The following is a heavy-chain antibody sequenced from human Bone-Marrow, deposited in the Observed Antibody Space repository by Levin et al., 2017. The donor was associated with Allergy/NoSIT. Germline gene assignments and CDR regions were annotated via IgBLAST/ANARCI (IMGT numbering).Heavy chain of an antibody. CDR3: TKRIAAYAMDV. CDR1: GFIFSGST. D-gene: IGHD6-13*01. J-gene: IGHJ6*02. Sequence: GESLKISCATSGFIFSGSTMHWVRQASGKGLEWVGHIRSKTDNFATEYAAAVKGRFTIPRDDSKKTAFLQMNSLKTDDTAVYYCTKRIAAYAMDVWGLGTKVTVSS. CDR2: IRSKTDNFAT. V-gene: IGHV3-73*01.